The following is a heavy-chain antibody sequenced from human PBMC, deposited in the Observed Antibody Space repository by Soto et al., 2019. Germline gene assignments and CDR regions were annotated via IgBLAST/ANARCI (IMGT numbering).Heavy chain of an antibody. D-gene: IGHD4-17*01. CDR1: GYTFTSYG. Sequence: QVQLVQSGAEGKKPGASVNVSCTASGYTFTSYGISWVRQTPGQGLEWMGWINAYNGNTNYAQKHQGRFTMTTDTYTSKAYMELGSLRSDDTAVYYCARDRTVVIDYWGQGTLVTVSS. CDR3: ARDRTVVIDY. CDR2: INAYNGNT. V-gene: IGHV1-18*01. J-gene: IGHJ4*02.